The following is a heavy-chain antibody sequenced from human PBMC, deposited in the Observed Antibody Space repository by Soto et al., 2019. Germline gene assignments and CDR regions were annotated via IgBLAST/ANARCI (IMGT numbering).Heavy chain of an antibody. V-gene: IGHV3-66*01. CDR2: IYSGGNT. CDR3: ATLTKYDILTGYYPC. J-gene: IGHJ4*02. CDR1: GFTISSNY. D-gene: IGHD3-9*01. Sequence: EVQLVESGGGLVQPGGSLRLSSAASGFTISSNYMSWVRLAPGKGLEWVSVIYSGGNTYYADSVKGRFTISRDNSKNTLYLQMNSLRAEDTAVYYCATLTKYDILTGYYPCWGQGTLVTVSS.